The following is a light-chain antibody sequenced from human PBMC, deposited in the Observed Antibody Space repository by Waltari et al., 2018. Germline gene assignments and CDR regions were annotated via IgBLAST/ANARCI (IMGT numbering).Light chain of an antibody. J-gene: IGKJ5*01. Sequence: DIVMTQSPDSLAVSLGERVTIDCKSSQSVLYTSNNKNNLAWYQQRPGQPPTLLIYWASTRESGVPDRFSGSGSGTDFTLTISSLQAEDVAVYFCQQYLTTPLTFGQGTRLEIK. CDR1: QSVLYTSNNKNN. V-gene: IGKV4-1*01. CDR3: QQYLTTPLT. CDR2: WAS.